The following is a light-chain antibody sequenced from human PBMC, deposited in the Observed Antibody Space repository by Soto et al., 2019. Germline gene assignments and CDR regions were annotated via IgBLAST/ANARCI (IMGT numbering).Light chain of an antibody. Sequence: EVVLTQSPGTLSLSPGESATLSCRAGQSISSTFLAWYQQKPGQAHRLFIYGASSRATGIPDRFSGSGSGTDFTLTIRRLEPEDFAVYYCHQYGNSPLTFGGGTKVDIK. V-gene: IGKV3-20*01. J-gene: IGKJ4*01. CDR2: GAS. CDR3: HQYGNSPLT. CDR1: QSISSTF.